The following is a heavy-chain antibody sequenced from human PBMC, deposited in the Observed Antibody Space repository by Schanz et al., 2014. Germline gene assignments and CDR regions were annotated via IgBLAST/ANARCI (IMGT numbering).Heavy chain of an antibody. Sequence: QVQLVQSGDEVKKPGASVKVSCKASGYTFDSYGINWVRQAPQQGLEWMGRISAHNGYRDYAQKFQGRVTISTDTSTSTAYVEVRRLRADDTAVYYCVGGANDSEDLRLGHWGQGTLVTVSS. V-gene: IGHV1-18*01. CDR1: GYTFDSYG. D-gene: IGHD2-15*01. J-gene: IGHJ5*02. CDR3: VGGANDSEDLRLGH. CDR2: ISAHNGYR.